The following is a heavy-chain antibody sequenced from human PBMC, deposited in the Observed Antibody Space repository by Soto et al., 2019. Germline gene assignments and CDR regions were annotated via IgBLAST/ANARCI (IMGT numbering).Heavy chain of an antibody. V-gene: IGHV3-48*01. Sequence: GGSLRLSCVASGFTFSNYAMSWVRQAPGKGLEWISYISSSSRTIYYADSVKGRFTISRDNAKNSMYLQMNSLRAEDTAVYYCARDGYGDYLFDFWGQGTLVTVSS. J-gene: IGHJ4*02. CDR2: ISSSSRTI. CDR1: GFTFSNYA. D-gene: IGHD4-17*01. CDR3: ARDGYGDYLFDF.